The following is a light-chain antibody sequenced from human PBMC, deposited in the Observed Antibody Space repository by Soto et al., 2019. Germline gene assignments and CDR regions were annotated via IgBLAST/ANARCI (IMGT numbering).Light chain of an antibody. J-gene: IGLJ1*01. CDR3: SSYTSTSPLYV. CDR1: SSDIGFYNY. V-gene: IGLV2-14*01. Sequence: QSALTQPAPVSGSPGQSITISCTGTSSDIGFYNYVSWYQQHPGEAPKLIIYEVAKRPSGVSSRFSGSKSGNTASLTISGLQAEDEADYHCSSYTSTSPLYVFGTGTKVTVL. CDR2: EVA.